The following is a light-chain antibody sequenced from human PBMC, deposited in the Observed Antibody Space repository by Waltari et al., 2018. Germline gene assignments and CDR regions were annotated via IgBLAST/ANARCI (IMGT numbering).Light chain of an antibody. CDR3: QTGGHGTWV. CDR1: SGHSSNV. V-gene: IGLV4-69*01. Sequence: QLVLTQSPSASASLGASVKLTCTLSSGHSSNVVAWHQQQPEKGPRYLMKVNSDGSHSKGDDIPDRFSGSSSGAERCLTISSLQSEDEADYYCQTGGHGTWVFGGGTKLTVL. CDR2: VNSDGSH. J-gene: IGLJ3*02.